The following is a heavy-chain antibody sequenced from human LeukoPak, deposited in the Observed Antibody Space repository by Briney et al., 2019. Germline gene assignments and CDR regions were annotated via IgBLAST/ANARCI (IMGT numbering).Heavy chain of an antibody. D-gene: IGHD4-11*01. J-gene: IGHJ4*02. Sequence: GESLKISCEGSAYTFGISLIGGVRRVPGEGLQWMGIIDPDDSDIRYSPPVQGQVTIHVDKSTNTAYLQWRRLKPSDPAIYYCASPLNDFTNAPGHWGQGPLVPVSS. CDR2: IDPDDSDI. V-gene: IGHV5-51*01. CDR3: ASPLNDFTNAPGH. CDR1: AYTFGISL.